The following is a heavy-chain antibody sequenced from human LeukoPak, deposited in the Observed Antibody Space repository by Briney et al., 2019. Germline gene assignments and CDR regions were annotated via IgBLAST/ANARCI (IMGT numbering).Heavy chain of an antibody. D-gene: IGHD2-2*01. CDR1: GFSVTRHY. CDR2: IYRDGRS. J-gene: IGHJ6*03. V-gene: IGHV3-53*01. CDR3: AREPAIMRLTDYYYYFDV. Sequence: GGSLRLSCAASGFSVTRHYMHWVRRAPGKGLEWVSFIYRDGRSYPADSVEGRFSISRDDSKNTVFLQMNNLRVEDTAVYYCAREPAIMRLTDYYYYFDVWGTGTSVTVSS.